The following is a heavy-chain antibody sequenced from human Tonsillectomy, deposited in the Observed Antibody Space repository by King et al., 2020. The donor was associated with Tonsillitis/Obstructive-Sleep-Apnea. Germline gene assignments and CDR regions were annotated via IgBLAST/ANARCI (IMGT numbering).Heavy chain of an antibody. V-gene: IGHV3-43*01. D-gene: IGHD3-3*01. CDR1: GFMFDDCS. CDR2: INWDGVKT. Sequence: VQLVESGGVVVQPGGSLRLSCAASGFMFDDCSMHWVRQAPGKGLEWVSLINWDGVKTYYADSVKGRFTISRDNNKNSLYLQMSSLRPEDTALYYCAKGIFGIVTALDYWGQGTLVTVSS. CDR3: AKGIFGIVTALDY. J-gene: IGHJ4*02.